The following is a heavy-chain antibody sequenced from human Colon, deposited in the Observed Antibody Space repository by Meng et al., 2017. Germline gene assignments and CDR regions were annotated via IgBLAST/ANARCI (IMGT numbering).Heavy chain of an antibody. V-gene: IGHV1-18*01. D-gene: IGHD2-8*01. CDR2: ISSFNGVT. CDR1: GDTFTDYG. CDR3: VRTPFAGTPGTIGNWFDP. Sequence: VQLMQGGAEVRKPWSSVKVSCKATGDTFTDYGISWVRQAPGQGLELMGWISSFNGVTNYARKFRGRVTMTADTSTATAYMELRSLTSDDTAVYYCVRTPFAGTPGTIGNWFDPWGQGTLVTVSS. J-gene: IGHJ5*02.